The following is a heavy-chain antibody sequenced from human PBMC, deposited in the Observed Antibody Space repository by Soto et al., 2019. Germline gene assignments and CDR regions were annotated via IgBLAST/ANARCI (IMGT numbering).Heavy chain of an antibody. CDR1: GFTFSSYS. CDR3: AVTRSQYRSGWYEPYYFDY. CDR2: ISSSSSTI. D-gene: IGHD6-19*01. Sequence: EVQLVESGGGLVQPGGSLRLSCAASGFTFSSYSMNWVRQAPGKGLEWVSYISSSSSTIYYADSVKGRFTISRDNDKNSLYLQMNSLRDEDTAVYYCAVTRSQYRSGWYEPYYFDYWGQGTLVTVSS. V-gene: IGHV3-48*02. J-gene: IGHJ4*02.